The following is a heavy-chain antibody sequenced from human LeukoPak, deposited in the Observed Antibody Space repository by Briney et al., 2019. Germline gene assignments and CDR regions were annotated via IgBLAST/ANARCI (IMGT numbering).Heavy chain of an antibody. CDR1: GFTFSSYS. V-gene: IGHV3-21*01. CDR2: ISSSSSHI. CDR3: ARVPLGGVIY. D-gene: IGHD3-16*01. J-gene: IGHJ4*02. Sequence: GGSLRLSCAASGFTFSSYSMNWVRQAPGKGLEWVSSISSSSSHIYYADSVKGRFTISRDNAKNSLYLQMNSLRAEDTAVYYCARVPLGGVIYWGQGTLVTVSS.